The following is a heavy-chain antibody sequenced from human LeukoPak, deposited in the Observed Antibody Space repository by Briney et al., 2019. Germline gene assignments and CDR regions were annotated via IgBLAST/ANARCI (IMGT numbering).Heavy chain of an antibody. CDR2: INPNSGGT. Sequence: ASVKVSCKSSGYTFTGYYMHWVRQARGQGLEWMGRINPNSGGTNYAQKFQGRVTMTRDTSISTAYMELSRLRSDDTAVYYCARPFSGSYDDYWGQGTLVTVSS. D-gene: IGHD1-26*01. CDR3: ARPFSGSYDDY. CDR1: GYTFTGYY. V-gene: IGHV1-2*06. J-gene: IGHJ4*02.